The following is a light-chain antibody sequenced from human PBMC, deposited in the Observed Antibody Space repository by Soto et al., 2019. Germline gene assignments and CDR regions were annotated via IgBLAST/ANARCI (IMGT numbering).Light chain of an antibody. CDR1: QSLLLTSSNEHC. J-gene: IGKJ1*01. CDR3: QQCSSPQGT. V-gene: IGKV4-1*01. Sequence: DIVMTQSPDSLDVSLGERATINCKSSQSLLLTSSNEHCLAWYQQRPGQPPRLLIYWAATRQSGVPDRFSGSGYGTDFNLTISSLQAEDVAVYSCQQCSSPQGTFSQGTKVAIK. CDR2: WAA.